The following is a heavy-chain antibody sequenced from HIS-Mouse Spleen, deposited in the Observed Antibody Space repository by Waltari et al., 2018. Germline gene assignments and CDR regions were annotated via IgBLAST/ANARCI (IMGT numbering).Heavy chain of an antibody. V-gene: IGHV1-2*02. CDR3: ASSEVVVIRMGAFDI. CDR1: GYTFTGYY. CDR2: INTNSGGN. J-gene: IGHJ3*02. Sequence: QVQLVQSGAEVKKPGASVKVSCKASGYTFTGYYMPWVRLAPGQGLEWMGWINTNSGGNNYAQKWQGRSTMTGETSISTAYMELSRLRSDDTAVYYCASSEVVVIRMGAFDIWGQGTMVTVSS. D-gene: IGHD3-22*01.